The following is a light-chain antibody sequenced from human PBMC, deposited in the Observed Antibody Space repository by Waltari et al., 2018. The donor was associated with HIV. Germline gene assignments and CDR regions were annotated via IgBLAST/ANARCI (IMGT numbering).Light chain of an antibody. CDR2: GAS. CDR3: QQYGGSPLFT. V-gene: IGKV3-20*01. Sequence: EIVLTQSLGPLSLSPGDRATLSCTTSQSVGSAQLAWYQQKPGQAPSLLIHGASDRATGVPDRFSAWGSGTNFTLAISGLETEDFAVYYCQQYGGSPLFTFGPGT. CDR1: QSVGSAQ. J-gene: IGKJ3*01.